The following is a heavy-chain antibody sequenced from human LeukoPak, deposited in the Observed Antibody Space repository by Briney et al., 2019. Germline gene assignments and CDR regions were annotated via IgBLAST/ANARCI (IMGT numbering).Heavy chain of an antibody. J-gene: IGHJ3*02. CDR1: GGSISSYY. Sequence: SETLSLTCTVSGGSISSYYWSWIRQPPGKGLEWIGYIYYSGSTNYNPSLKSRVTISVDTSKNQFSLKLSSVTAADTAVYYCASAKWELLRSGAFDIRGQGTMVTVSS. CDR2: IYYSGST. D-gene: IGHD1-26*01. V-gene: IGHV4-59*01. CDR3: ASAKWELLRSGAFDI.